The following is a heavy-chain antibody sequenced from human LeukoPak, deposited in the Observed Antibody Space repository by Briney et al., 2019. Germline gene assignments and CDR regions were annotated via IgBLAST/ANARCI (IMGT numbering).Heavy chain of an antibody. CDR1: GFTFHRYW. J-gene: IGHJ4*02. V-gene: IGHV3-74*01. Sequence: GGSQRLPCAASGFTFHRYWKHWVRQAPAKALVWVSRINSDGSSTSYADSVKRRFTISRDNAKNTLHLQMNTLRAEDTRVYYCARTDYGISTGYYTHFDNWGQGTLVTVSS. D-gene: IGHD3-9*01. CDR3: ARTDYGISTGYYTHFDN. CDR2: INSDGSST.